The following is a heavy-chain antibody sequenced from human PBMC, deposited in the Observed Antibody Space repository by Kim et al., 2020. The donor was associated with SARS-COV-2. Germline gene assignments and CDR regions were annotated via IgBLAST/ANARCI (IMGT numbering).Heavy chain of an antibody. Sequence: SETLSLTCTVSGGSISSGAYYWSWIRQHPGKGLEWIGYIYYSGTIYYNSSLKSRLTISVDTSKNQFSLKLSSVTAADTAVYYCARYYFDSGSDHPRAFDIWGQGTMVNVSS. J-gene: IGHJ3*02. V-gene: IGHV4-31*03. D-gene: IGHD3-10*01. CDR2: IYYSGTI. CDR1: GGSISSGAYY. CDR3: ARYYFDSGSDHPRAFDI.